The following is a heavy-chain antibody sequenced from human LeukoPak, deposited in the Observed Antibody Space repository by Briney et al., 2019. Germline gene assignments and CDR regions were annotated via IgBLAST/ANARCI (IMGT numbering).Heavy chain of an antibody. CDR1: SVSISSSSYY. CDR2: IYYSGTT. J-gene: IGHJ4*02. D-gene: IGHD2-15*01. V-gene: IGHV4-39*01. CDR3: ARVVAVIRAPYFDY. Sequence: SETLSLTCTVSSVSISSSSYYWHWIRQPPGKVLECIASIYYSGTTYYNSSLKSRVAISVDTSKTQFSLKLTSVTAADTAVYFCARVVAVIRAPYFDYWGQGILVTVSS.